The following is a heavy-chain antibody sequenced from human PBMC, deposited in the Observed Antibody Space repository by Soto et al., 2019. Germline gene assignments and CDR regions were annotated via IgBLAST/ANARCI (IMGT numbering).Heavy chain of an antibody. CDR1: GYTFTSYY. CDR2: INPSGGST. D-gene: IGHD2-2*01. Sequence: ASGKVSCKASGYTFTSYYMHWVRQAPGQGLEWMGIINPSGGSTSYAQKFQGRVTMTRDTSTSTVYMELSSLRSEDTAVYYCARAVSVSWGISTSPLSRYCYYYYGTDVWGQGTTVTVAS. J-gene: IGHJ6*02. CDR3: ARAVSVSWGISTSPLSRYCYYYYGTDV. V-gene: IGHV1-46*01.